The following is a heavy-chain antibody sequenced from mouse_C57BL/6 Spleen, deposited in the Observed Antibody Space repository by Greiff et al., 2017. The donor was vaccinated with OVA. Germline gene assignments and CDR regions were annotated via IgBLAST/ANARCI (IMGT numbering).Heavy chain of an antibody. CDR2: IDPSDSYT. V-gene: IGHV1-69*01. Sequence: VQLQQPGAELVMPGASVKLSCKASGYTFTSYWMHWVKQRPGQGLEWIGEIDPSDSYTNYNQKFKGKSTLTVDKSSSTAYMQLSSLTAEVSAGYYCARWEGGYWGQGTTLTVSS. J-gene: IGHJ2*01. CDR3: ARWEGGY. CDR1: GYTFTSYW. D-gene: IGHD4-1*01.